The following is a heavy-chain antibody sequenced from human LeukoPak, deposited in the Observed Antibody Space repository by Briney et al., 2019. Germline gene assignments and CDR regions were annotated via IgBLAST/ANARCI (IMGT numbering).Heavy chain of an antibody. Sequence: GGSLRLPRAASGFTFTDYAIHWVRQAPGKGLEWVAIISYDGSRKYYADSVRGRFTISRDNPKNTVYLQMNSLRAEDTAVYYCARDMNVREAGATVSGYWGQGTLVTVSS. CDR1: GFTFTDYA. V-gene: IGHV3-30-3*01. D-gene: IGHD1-26*01. CDR2: ISYDGSRK. CDR3: ARDMNVREAGATVSGY. J-gene: IGHJ4*02.